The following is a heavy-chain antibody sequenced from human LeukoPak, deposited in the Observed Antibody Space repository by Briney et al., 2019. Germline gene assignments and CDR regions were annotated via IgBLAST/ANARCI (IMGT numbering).Heavy chain of an antibody. CDR1: GFTFSSYN. D-gene: IGHD6-19*01. Sequence: GGSLRLSCAASGFTFSSYNMNWVRQAPGKGLEWVSSISSSSSYIYYADSVKGRFTISRDSAKTSLYLQMNSLRAEDTAVYYCAIAVACSFDYWGQGTLVTVSS. V-gene: IGHV3-21*01. J-gene: IGHJ4*02. CDR3: AIAVACSFDY. CDR2: ISSSSSYI.